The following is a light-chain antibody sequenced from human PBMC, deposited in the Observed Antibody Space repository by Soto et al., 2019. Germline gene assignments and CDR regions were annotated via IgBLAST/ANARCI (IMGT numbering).Light chain of an antibody. CDR1: QSVSKY. CDR2: GAS. J-gene: IGKJ1*01. Sequence: EIVLTQSPSTLSLSPGEGATLSCRASQSVSKYLAWFQQKPGQAPRVLIYGASTRATGIPDRFTGSGSGTDFSLTISRLEPEDFAVYYFHQYTSSPWTLGQGTRVDIK. CDR3: HQYTSSPWT. V-gene: IGKV3-20*01.